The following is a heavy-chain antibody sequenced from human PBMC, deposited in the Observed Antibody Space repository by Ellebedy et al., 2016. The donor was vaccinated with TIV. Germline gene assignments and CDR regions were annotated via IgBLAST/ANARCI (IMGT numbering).Heavy chain of an antibody. D-gene: IGHD3-22*01. CDR2: ISYHGSEQ. CDR1: GFTFSTYA. CDR3: ARRRGDHYDNSGYLTLDY. V-gene: IGHV3-30-3*01. J-gene: IGHJ4*02. Sequence: PGGSLRLSCAASGFTFSTYAMHWVRQAPGKGLEWVAVISYHGSEQYYADSVKGRFTISRDNSKNTLFLQMNSLRAEDTAVYYCARRRGDHYDNSGYLTLDYWGQGTLVTVSS.